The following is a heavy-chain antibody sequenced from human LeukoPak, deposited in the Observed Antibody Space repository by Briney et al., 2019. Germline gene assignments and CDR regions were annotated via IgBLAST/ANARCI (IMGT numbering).Heavy chain of an antibody. D-gene: IGHD3-22*01. CDR1: GYTFTTYY. CDR2: INPSGGTT. V-gene: IGHV1-46*01. Sequence: ASVKLSCKTSGYTFTTYYIHWVRQAPGQGLEWLGIINPSGGTTTYAQKFQGRVTMTRDTSTSTVYMELNTLRSEDTAVYYCARGSNYYYDVTADYPRYWGQGTLVTVSP. J-gene: IGHJ4*02. CDR3: ARGSNYYYDVTADYPRY.